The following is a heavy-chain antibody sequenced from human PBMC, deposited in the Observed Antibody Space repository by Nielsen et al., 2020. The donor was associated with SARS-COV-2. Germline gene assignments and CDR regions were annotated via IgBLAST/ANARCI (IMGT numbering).Heavy chain of an antibody. J-gene: IGHJ3*02. CDR1: GFTFSSYG. Sequence: GGSLRLSCAASGFTFSSYGMHWVRQAPGKGLEWVAVIWYDGSNKYYADSVRGRFTISRDNSKNTLYLQMNSLRAEDTAVYYCARGYYDILYAFDIWGQGTMVTVSS. CDR2: IWYDGSNK. V-gene: IGHV3-33*01. CDR3: ARGYYDILYAFDI. D-gene: IGHD3-9*01.